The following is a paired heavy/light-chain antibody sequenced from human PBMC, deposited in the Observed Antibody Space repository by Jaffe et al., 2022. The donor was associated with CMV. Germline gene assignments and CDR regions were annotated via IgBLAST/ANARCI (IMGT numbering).Heavy chain of an antibody. CDR2: IDWDDDK. V-gene: IGHV2-70*01. CDR3: ARIPRGYSYAYYYYYGMDV. CDR1: GFSLSTSGMC. Sequence: QVTLRESGPALVKPTQTLTLTCTFSGFSLSTSGMCVSWIRQPPGKALEWLALIDWDDDKYYSTSLKTRLTISKDTSKNQVVLTMTNMDPVDTATYYCARIPRGYSYAYYYYYGMDVWGQGTTVTVSS. D-gene: IGHD5-18*01. J-gene: IGHJ6*02.
Light chain of an antibody. CDR2: AAS. Sequence: DIQLTQSPSFLSASVGDRVTITCRASQGISSYLAWYQQKPGKAPKLLIYAASTLQSGVPSRFSGSGSGTEFTLTISSLQPEDFATYYCQQLNSYPQTFGQGTKVEIK. CDR3: QQLNSYPQT. CDR1: QGISSY. V-gene: IGKV1-9*01. J-gene: IGKJ1*01.